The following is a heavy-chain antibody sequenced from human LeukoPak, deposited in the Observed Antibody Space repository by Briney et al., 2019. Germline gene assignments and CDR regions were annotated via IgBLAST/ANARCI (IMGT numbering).Heavy chain of an antibody. V-gene: IGHV4-4*02. CDR1: GGSISSSNW. CDR3: ARHYYDSSGPHYKYGMDV. J-gene: IGHJ6*02. CDR2: IYHSGST. D-gene: IGHD3-22*01. Sequence: PSETLSLTCAVSGGSISSSNWWSWVRQPPGKGLEWIGEIYHSGSTNYNPSLKSRVTISVDTSKNQFSLKLSSVTAADTAVYYCARHYYDSSGPHYKYGMDVWGQGTTVTVSS.